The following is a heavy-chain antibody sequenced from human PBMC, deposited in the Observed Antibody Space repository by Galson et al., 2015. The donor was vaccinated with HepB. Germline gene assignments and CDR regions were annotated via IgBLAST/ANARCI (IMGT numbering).Heavy chain of an antibody. CDR1: GGSISSSSYY. J-gene: IGHJ4*02. CDR2: IYYSGST. CDR3: ARVRDRGWRIDY. V-gene: IGHV4-39*07. Sequence: LSLTCTVSGGSISSSSYYWGWIRQPPGQGLEWIGSIYYSGSTCYNPSLKSRVTILVDTSKNQFSLKLSSVTAADTAVYYCARVRDRGWRIDYWGQGTLVTVSS. D-gene: IGHD6-19*01.